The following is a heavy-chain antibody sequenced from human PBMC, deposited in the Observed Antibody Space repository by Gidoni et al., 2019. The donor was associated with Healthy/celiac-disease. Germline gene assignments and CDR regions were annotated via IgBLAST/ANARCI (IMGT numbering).Heavy chain of an antibody. CDR1: GFTFSSYA. J-gene: IGHJ6*02. V-gene: IGHV3-23*01. D-gene: IGHD1-26*01. CDR3: AKELVSGSYIPYYGMDV. CDR2: ISGSGGST. Sequence: EVQLLESGGGLVQPGGSLRLSCAASGFTFSSYAMSWVRQAPGKGLEWVSAISGSGGSTYYADSVMGRFTISRDNSKNTLYLQMNSLRAEDTAVYYCAKELVSGSYIPYYGMDVWGQGTTVTVSS.